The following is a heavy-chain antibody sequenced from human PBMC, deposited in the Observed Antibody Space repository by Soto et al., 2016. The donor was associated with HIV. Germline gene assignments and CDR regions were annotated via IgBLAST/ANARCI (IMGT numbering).Heavy chain of an antibody. CDR3: ARDYGDQRDHFDY. Sequence: QVQLVQSGAEVKKPGASVKVSCKASGSTFTTYYMHWVRQAPGQGLEWMGIINPSGDRTSYAQKFQGRVTMTRDTSTSTVYMELTSLRSEDTAVYYCARDYGDQRDHFDYWGQGTLVTVSS. D-gene: IGHD4-17*01. CDR1: GSTFTTYY. J-gene: IGHJ4*02. CDR2: INPSGDRT. V-gene: IGHV1-46*01.